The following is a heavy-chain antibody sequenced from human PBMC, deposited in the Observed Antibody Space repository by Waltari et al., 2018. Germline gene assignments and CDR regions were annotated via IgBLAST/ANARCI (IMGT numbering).Heavy chain of an antibody. Sequence: EVHLVESGGGLVQPGGSLRLSCAASGFTFSTHNMGWLRQAPGKGREWVSIKDVSTGASHYADSVKGRFSISRDNPKNTLYLQMNSLRAEDTAVYYCAKGGIEARLTDYWGQGTLVTVSS. CDR3: AKGGIEARLTDY. D-gene: IGHD5-12*01. V-gene: IGHV3-23*04. J-gene: IGHJ4*02. CDR1: GFTFSTHN. CDR2: KDVSTGAS.